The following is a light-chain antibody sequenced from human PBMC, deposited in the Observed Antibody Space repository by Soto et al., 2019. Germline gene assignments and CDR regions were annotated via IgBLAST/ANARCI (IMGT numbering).Light chain of an antibody. CDR2: WAS. V-gene: IGKV4-1*01. CDR3: QQYYSTPT. Sequence: DIVMPQSPDSLAVSLGERATINCKSSQSVLYSSNNKNYLVWYQQKPGQPPKLLIYWASTRESGVPDRFSGSGSGTDFTLTISSLQAEDVAVYYCQQYYSTPTFGQGTKVDIK. CDR1: QSVLYSSNNKNY. J-gene: IGKJ1*01.